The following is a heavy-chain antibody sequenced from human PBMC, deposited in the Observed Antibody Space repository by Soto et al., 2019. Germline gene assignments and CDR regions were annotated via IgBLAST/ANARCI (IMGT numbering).Heavy chain of an antibody. V-gene: IGHV1-69*01. D-gene: IGHD2-2*01. CDR3: ARSQGSSTSLEIYYYYYYGMDV. J-gene: IGHJ6*02. Sequence: QVQLVQSGAEVKKPGSSVKVSCKASGGTFSSYAISCVRQAPGQGLEWMGVIIPISGTANYAQKFQGRVTITADEATSTAYMELSSLRSEDTAVYYCARSQGSSTSLEIYYYYYYGMDVWGQGTTVTVSS. CDR1: GGTFSSYA. CDR2: IIPISGTA.